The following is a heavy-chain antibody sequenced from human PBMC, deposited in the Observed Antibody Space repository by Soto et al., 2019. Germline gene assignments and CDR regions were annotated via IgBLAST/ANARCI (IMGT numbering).Heavy chain of an antibody. Sequence: EVQLVESGGGLVKPGRSLRLSCAASGFTFDDYAMHWVRQAPGKGLEWVSGISRNSGSIGYADSVKGRFAISRDNAKNSLYLQMNSLRAEDTALYYCAKELPHIVVAGLDYWGQGTLVTVSS. J-gene: IGHJ4*02. CDR3: AKELPHIVVAGLDY. CDR2: ISRNSGSI. D-gene: IGHD6-19*01. V-gene: IGHV3-9*01. CDR1: GFTFDDYA.